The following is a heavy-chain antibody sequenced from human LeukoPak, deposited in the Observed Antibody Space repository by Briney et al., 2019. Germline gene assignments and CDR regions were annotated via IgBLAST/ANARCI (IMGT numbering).Heavy chain of an antibody. CDR1: GFTFSGYY. CDR2: ISGSGDNT. J-gene: IGHJ4*02. D-gene: IGHD3-22*01. CDR3: AKGSYYDSSGPFYFDY. Sequence: GGSLRLSCAASGFTFSGYYMSWIRQAPGKGLEWVSGISGSGDNTYYADSVKGRFTISRDNSKNTLYVQVNSLGTEDTAAYYCAKGSYYDSSGPFYFDYWGQGTLVTVSS. V-gene: IGHV3-23*01.